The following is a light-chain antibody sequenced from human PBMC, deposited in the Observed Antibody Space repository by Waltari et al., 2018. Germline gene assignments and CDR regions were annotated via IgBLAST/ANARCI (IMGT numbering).Light chain of an antibody. CDR2: KDR. V-gene: IGLV3-27*01. J-gene: IGLJ2*01. CDR1: VLTKNY. CDR3: YATADKIHGI. Sequence: SYALTQPSSVSVSPGQTARITCSGDVLTKNYVRWFRQKPGQAPVLVIYKDRERPSGIPERFSGSSSGTTVTLTITGAQVDDEADYYCYATADKIHGIFGGGTKLTVL.